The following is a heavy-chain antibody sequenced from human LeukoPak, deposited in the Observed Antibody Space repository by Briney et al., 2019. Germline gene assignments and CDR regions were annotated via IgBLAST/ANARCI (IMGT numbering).Heavy chain of an antibody. Sequence: ASVKVSCKASGYTFTSYGISWVRQAPGQRLEWMGGISAYNGNTNYAQKLQGRVTMTTDTSTSTAYMELRSLRSDDTAVYYCARRDWRRYYYGMDVWGQGTTVTVSS. V-gene: IGHV1-18*01. CDR1: GYTFTSYG. D-gene: IGHD3/OR15-3a*01. CDR3: ARRDWRRYYYGMDV. J-gene: IGHJ6*02. CDR2: ISAYNGNT.